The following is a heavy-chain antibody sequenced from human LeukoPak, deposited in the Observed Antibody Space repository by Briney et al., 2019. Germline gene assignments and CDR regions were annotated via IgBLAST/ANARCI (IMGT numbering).Heavy chain of an antibody. V-gene: IGHV3-48*03. J-gene: IGHJ3*02. CDR1: GFAFSSYE. D-gene: IGHD2-15*01. Sequence: GGSLRLSCAASGFAFSSYEMNWVRQAPGKGLEWVSYISSSGSTIYYADSVKGRFTISRDNAKNSLYLQMNSLRAEDTAVYYCARELYCSGGSCYGVDAFDIWGQGTMVTVSS. CDR2: ISSSGSTI. CDR3: ARELYCSGGSCYGVDAFDI.